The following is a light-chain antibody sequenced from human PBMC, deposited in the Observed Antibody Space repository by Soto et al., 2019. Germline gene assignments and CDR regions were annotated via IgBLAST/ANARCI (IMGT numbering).Light chain of an antibody. J-gene: IGKJ4*01. CDR2: GAS. CDR1: QSVSSSY. Sequence: EDVLTQTPGTLSLSPGERATLSCRASQSVSSSYLAWYQQKPGQAPRLLIYGASNRATGIPDRFSGSGSGTDFTLTISRLDPEDFAVYHCQQYEKSPLTFGGGTKVDI. V-gene: IGKV3-20*01. CDR3: QQYEKSPLT.